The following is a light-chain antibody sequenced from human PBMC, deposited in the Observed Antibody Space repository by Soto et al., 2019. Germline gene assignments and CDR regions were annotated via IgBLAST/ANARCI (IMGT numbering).Light chain of an antibody. CDR2: GAS. V-gene: IGKV3-15*01. CDR1: QSVSSN. Sequence: EIVMTQSPATLSVSPGERATLSCRASQSVSSNLAWYQQKPGQAPRLLIYGASTRATGIPARFSGSGSGTDFTLTISSLEPEDFAVYYCQQRSNWPPVSLTFGGGTKVEIK. CDR3: QQRSNWPPVSLT. J-gene: IGKJ4*01.